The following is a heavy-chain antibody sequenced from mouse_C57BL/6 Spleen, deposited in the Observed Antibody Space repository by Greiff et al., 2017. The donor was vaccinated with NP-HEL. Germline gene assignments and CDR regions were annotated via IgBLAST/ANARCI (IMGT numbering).Heavy chain of an antibody. J-gene: IGHJ3*01. Sequence: VQLQQSGPELVKPGASVKISCKASGYSFTGYYMNWVKQSPEKSLEWIGEINPSTGGTTYNQKFKAKATLTVDKSSSTAYMQLKSLTSEDSAVYYCARGADGYYRFAYWGQGTLVTVAA. V-gene: IGHV1-42*01. CDR2: INPSTGGT. D-gene: IGHD2-3*01. CDR3: ARGADGYYRFAY. CDR1: GYSFTGYY.